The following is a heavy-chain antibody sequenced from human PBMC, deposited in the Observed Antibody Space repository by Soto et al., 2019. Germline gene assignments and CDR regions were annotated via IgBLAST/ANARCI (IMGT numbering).Heavy chain of an antibody. V-gene: IGHV3-23*01. CDR1: GFTFSSYS. CDR2: VGGGGDNT. D-gene: IGHD3-10*01. Sequence: EVQLLESGGGLVQPGGSLRLSCAASGFTFSSYSMNWVRQAPGKGLEWVASVGGGGDNTFYADSVKGRFTISRDDSQNTLYLQMTRLRAEDTAVYFCAKRDSGSGKSPPLINYWGQGTLVTVSS. J-gene: IGHJ4*02. CDR3: AKRDSGSGKSPPLINY.